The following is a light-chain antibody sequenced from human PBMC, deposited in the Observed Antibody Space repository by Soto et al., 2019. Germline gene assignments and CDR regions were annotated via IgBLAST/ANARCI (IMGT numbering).Light chain of an antibody. CDR2: AAS. J-gene: IGKJ1*01. Sequence: DIQLTQSPSFLSASVGDRVTITCRTSQDISSYLAWYQQKPGKAPQLLISAASTLQSGVPSRFSGSGSGTEFTLTISSLQPDDFATYYCQQYNSYPWTFGQGTKVEIK. CDR3: QQYNSYPWT. V-gene: IGKV1-9*01. CDR1: QDISSY.